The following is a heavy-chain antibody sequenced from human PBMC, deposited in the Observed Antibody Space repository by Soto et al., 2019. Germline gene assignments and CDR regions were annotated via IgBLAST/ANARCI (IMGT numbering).Heavy chain of an antibody. CDR2: IWYDGSNK. Sequence: GGSLRLSCAASGFTFSSYGMHWVRQAPGKGLEWVAVIWYDGSNKYYADSVKGRFTISRDNSKNTLYLQMNSLRAEDTAVYYCARDGRAMLSRGPFDYWGQGTLVTVSS. V-gene: IGHV3-33*01. CDR1: GFTFSSYG. J-gene: IGHJ4*02. D-gene: IGHD3-10*02. CDR3: ARDGRAMLSRGPFDY.